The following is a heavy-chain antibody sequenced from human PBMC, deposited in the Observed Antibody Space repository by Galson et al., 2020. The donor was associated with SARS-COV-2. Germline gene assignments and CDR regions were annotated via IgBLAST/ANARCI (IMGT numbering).Heavy chain of an antibody. Sequence: GGSLRLSCAASGFTFSSFWMSWVRQAPGKGLEWVANIKPNAGEIYYVDSVKGRFTISRDNAKNSLYLQMNNLRGEDTAVYFCARELVGPAAMGYFDLWGRGTLVTVSS. V-gene: IGHV3-7*01. D-gene: IGHD2-2*01. J-gene: IGHJ2*01. CDR2: IKPNAGEI. CDR1: GFTFSSFW. CDR3: ARELVGPAAMGYFDL.